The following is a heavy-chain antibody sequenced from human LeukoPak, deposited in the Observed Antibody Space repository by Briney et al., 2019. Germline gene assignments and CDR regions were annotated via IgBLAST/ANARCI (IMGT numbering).Heavy chain of an antibody. CDR2: ISGSGGST. CDR1: GFTFSSYA. CDR3: AKGGSGLVYYYYGMDV. Sequence: GGSLRLSCAASGFTFSSYAMSWVRQAPGKGLEWVSAISGSGGSTYYADSVKGRLTISRDNSKNTLYLQMNSLRAEDTAVYYCAKGGSGLVYYYYGMDVWGQGTTVTVSS. D-gene: IGHD3-10*01. V-gene: IGHV3-23*01. J-gene: IGHJ6*02.